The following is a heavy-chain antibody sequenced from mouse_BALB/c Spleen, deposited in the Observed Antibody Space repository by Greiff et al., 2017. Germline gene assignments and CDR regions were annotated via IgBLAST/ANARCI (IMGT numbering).Heavy chain of an antibody. V-gene: IGHV1-5*01. CDR1: GYTFTSYW. J-gene: IGHJ1*01. CDR3: TRRVTTADWYFDV. CDR2: IYPGNSDT. Sequence: EVQLQQSGTVLARPGASVKMSCKASGYTFTSYWMHWVKQRPGQGLEWIGAIYPGNSDTSYNQKFKGKAKLTAVTSTSTAYMELSSLTNEDSAVYYCTRRVTTADWYFDVWGAGTTVTVSS. D-gene: IGHD1-2*01.